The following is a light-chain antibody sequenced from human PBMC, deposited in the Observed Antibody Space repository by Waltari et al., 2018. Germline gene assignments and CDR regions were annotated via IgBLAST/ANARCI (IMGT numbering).Light chain of an antibody. V-gene: IGKV3-20*01. J-gene: IGKJ2*01. CDR3: QQYASSVLYT. CDR2: GAS. CDR1: QRLGKNY. Sequence: IVLTQSPGTLSLSPGDRASLSCKASQRLGKNYVAWYQHKPGQAPSLVIYGASSRAAGIPDRFSGSGSGTDFTLTISRLEPEDFAVYYCQQYASSVLYTFGQGTKLEIK.